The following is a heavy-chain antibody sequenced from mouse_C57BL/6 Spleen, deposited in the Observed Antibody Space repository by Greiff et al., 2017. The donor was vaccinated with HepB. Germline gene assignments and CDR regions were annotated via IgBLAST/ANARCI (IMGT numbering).Heavy chain of an antibody. V-gene: IGHV1-55*01. Sequence: VQLQQPGAELVKPGASVKMSCKASGYTFTSYWITWVKQRPGQGLEWIGDISPGSGSTNYNEKFQSKSTLTVDTSSSTAYMQLSSLTAEDSAVYYCARGSPYSKMGYYAMDYWGQGTSVTVSS. D-gene: IGHD2-5*01. CDR3: ARGSPYSKMGYYAMDY. J-gene: IGHJ4*01. CDR1: GYTFTSYW. CDR2: ISPGSGST.